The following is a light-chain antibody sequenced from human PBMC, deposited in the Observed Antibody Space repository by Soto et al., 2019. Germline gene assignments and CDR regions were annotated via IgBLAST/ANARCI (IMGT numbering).Light chain of an antibody. CDR1: QSISSY. CDR2: AAS. Sequence: DIQMTQSPSSLSASVGDRVTITCRASQSISSYLNWYQQKPGKAPKLLIYAASSLQSGVPSRFSGSGSGTDFTLTISSLQPEDFATYYCQQRYSTPPNFGPGTKVDIK. J-gene: IGKJ3*01. CDR3: QQRYSTPPN. V-gene: IGKV1-39*01.